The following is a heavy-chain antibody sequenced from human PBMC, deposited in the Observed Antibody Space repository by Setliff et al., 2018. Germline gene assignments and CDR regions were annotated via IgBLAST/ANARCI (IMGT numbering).Heavy chain of an antibody. V-gene: IGHV4-59*11. D-gene: IGHD3-10*01. J-gene: IGHJ6*03. CDR3: ARDRSTVIRGVTSFFYYYMDV. Sequence: PSETLSFTCTVSGGSIGPHYWSWIRQAPGKGLEWIGHIFYSDTAKYNPSLESRAAISVDSSKNQFSLKLRSVTAADTAVYYCARDRSTVIRGVTSFFYYYMDVWGGGTTVTVSS. CDR1: GGSIGPHY. CDR2: IFYSDTA.